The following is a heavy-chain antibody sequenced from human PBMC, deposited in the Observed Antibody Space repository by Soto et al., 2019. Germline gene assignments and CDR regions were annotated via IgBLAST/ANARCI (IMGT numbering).Heavy chain of an antibody. V-gene: IGHV4-39*01. Sequence: QLQLQESGPGLVKPSETLSLTCTVSGGSISSSGHYWGWMRQPPGEGLEWIGSISYSGSTYYNSSLKSRLTIFVEPSKDQFSLKVRSVTAADTAVYYGASLRSGWPNWFDPCGQGTLVTVSS. J-gene: IGHJ5*02. CDR1: GGSISSSGHY. CDR2: ISYSGST. CDR3: ASLRSGWPNWFDP. D-gene: IGHD6-19*01.